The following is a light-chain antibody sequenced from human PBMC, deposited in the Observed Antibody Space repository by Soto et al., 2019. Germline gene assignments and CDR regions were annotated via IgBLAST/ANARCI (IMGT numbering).Light chain of an antibody. CDR3: QQYDKWPRT. Sequence: EIVMTQSPATLSVSPGERVTLSCRASQSLTSNLAWYQHKPGQSPRLLIYGASARATGIPARFSGSGSGAEYTLTISSLQSEDFAVYYCQQYDKWPRTFGQGTKVDNK. CDR1: QSLTSN. J-gene: IGKJ1*01. CDR2: GAS. V-gene: IGKV3-15*01.